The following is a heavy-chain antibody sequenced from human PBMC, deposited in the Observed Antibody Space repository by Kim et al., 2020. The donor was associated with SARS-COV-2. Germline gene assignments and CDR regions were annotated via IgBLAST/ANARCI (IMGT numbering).Heavy chain of an antibody. CDR2: ISYDGSNK. J-gene: IGHJ4*02. Sequence: GGSLRLSCAASGFTFSSYAMHWVRQAPGKGLEWVAVISYDGSNKYYVDSVKGRFTISRDNSKNTLYLQMNSLRAEDTAVYYCARGGIAAAGTIDYWGQGTLVTVSS. CDR3: ARGGIAAAGTIDY. CDR1: GFTFSSYA. V-gene: IGHV3-30*04. D-gene: IGHD6-13*01.